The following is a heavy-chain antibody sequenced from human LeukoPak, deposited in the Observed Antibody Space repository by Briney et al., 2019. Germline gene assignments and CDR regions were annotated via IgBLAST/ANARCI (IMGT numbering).Heavy chain of an antibody. CDR1: GFTFSSYW. Sequence: PGGSLRLSCAASGFTFSSYWMNWVRQAPGKGLEWVANIKQDGSEKYYVDSVKGRFTISRDNAKNSLYLQMNSLRAEDTAVYYCARDGVEPGIYFDYWGQGALVTVSS. V-gene: IGHV3-7*01. D-gene: IGHD2-2*01. J-gene: IGHJ4*02. CDR2: IKQDGSEK. CDR3: ARDGVEPGIYFDY.